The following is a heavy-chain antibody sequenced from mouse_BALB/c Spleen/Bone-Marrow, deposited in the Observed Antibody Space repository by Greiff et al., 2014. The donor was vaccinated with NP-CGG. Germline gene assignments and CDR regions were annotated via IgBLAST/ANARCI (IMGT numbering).Heavy chain of an antibody. J-gene: IGHJ2*01. D-gene: IGHD1-1*01. V-gene: IGHV14-3*02. CDR2: IDPANGNT. Sequence: VQLQQPGAELVKPGASVKLSCTASGFNIKDTYMHWVKQRPEQGLEWIGRIDPANGNTKYDPKFQGKATITADTYSNTAYLHLSSLTFEDTAVYYCARYSYGSSYFHSWGQGPTLTVSS. CDR1: GFNIKDTY. CDR3: ARYSYGSSYFHS.